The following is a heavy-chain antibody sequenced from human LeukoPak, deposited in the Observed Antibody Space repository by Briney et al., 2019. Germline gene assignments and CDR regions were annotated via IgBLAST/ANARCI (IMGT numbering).Heavy chain of an antibody. Sequence: GGSLRLSCAASGFTVSSNYMSWVRQAPGKGLEWVSVIHSGGSTYYADSVEGRFTISRHNSKNTLYLQMNSLRAEDTAVYYCARGQGSGGFYYYGMDVWGQGTTVTVSS. J-gene: IGHJ6*02. CDR2: IHSGGST. D-gene: IGHD3-10*01. V-gene: IGHV3-53*04. CDR1: GFTVSSNY. CDR3: ARGQGSGGFYYYGMDV.